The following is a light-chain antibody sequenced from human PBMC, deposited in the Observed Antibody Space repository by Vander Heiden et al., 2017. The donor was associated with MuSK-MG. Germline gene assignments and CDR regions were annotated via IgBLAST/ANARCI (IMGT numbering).Light chain of an antibody. CDR2: WAS. V-gene: IGKV4-1*01. CDR1: QSVLYSSNNNNY. CDR3: QQDDSIPYT. J-gene: IGKJ2*01. Sequence: DIVMTQSPDSLAVSLGERATINCKSSQSVLYSSNNNNYLAWYQQKPGQPPKLLIYWASTREFGVPDRFSGSGSGTDFTLTISSLQAEDVAVYYCQQDDSIPYTFGQGTKMEIK.